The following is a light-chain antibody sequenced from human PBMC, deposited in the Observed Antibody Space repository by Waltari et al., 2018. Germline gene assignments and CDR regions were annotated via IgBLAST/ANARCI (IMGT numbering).Light chain of an antibody. CDR2: RVS. CDR3: MQALQIPWT. V-gene: IGKV2-29*02. CDR1: QSLLHSNGNTY. Sequence: DIVMTQTPLSLLVTPGEPAYISCTSSQSLLHSNGNTYLYWYLQKPGQPPRLLIYRVSNRFSGVSDRFSGSGSGTDFTLKISRVEAEDVGVYYCMQALQIPWTFGQGTEVEIK. J-gene: IGKJ1*01.